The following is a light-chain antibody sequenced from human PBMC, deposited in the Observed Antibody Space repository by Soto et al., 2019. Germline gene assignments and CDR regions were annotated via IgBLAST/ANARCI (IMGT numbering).Light chain of an antibody. CDR1: QGISNY. CDR3: QQFNDYPIT. J-gene: IGKJ5*01. V-gene: IGKV1-9*01. Sequence: DIQLTQSPSFLSASVGDRVTISCRASQGISNYLGWYQQKPGKAPKLVINAASTLQSGVTSRFSGSGSGTEFTLTISSLQPEDFATYYCQQFNDYPITFGQGTRLEIK. CDR2: AAS.